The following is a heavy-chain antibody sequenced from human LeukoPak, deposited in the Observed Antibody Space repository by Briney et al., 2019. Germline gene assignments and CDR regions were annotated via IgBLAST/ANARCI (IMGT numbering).Heavy chain of an antibody. V-gene: IGHV3-23*01. CDR2: VSGRDDST. Sequence: GGSLRLSCAASGFTFSNYAMSWVRQAPGKGLEWVSTVSGRDDSTYYADSVKGRFTISRDNSKNTLYLQMNSLRAEDTAVYYCAKWGDYDILTGYYDSDYWGQGTLVTVSS. CDR1: GFTFSNYA. J-gene: IGHJ4*02. CDR3: AKWGDYDILTGYYDSDY. D-gene: IGHD3-9*01.